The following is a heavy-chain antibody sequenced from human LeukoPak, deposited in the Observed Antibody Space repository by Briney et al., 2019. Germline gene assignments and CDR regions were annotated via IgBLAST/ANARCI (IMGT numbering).Heavy chain of an antibody. J-gene: IGHJ4*02. V-gene: IGHV3-23*01. CDR1: GFTFSSYP. CDR3: ALGRDYDILTGYYNPGYFDY. Sequence: PGGSLRLSCPASGFTFSSYPMSWVGQAPGKGRDWVSAISGSGGSTYYADSVKGRFTISRDNSKNTLYLQMNSLRAEDTAVYYCALGRDYDILTGYYNPGYFDYWGQGTLVTVSS. CDR2: ISGSGGST. D-gene: IGHD3-9*01.